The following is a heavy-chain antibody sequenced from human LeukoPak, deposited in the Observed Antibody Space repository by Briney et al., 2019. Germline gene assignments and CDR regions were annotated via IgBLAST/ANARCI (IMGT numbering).Heavy chain of an antibody. CDR2: VSTSSTHT. Sequence: PGGSLRLSCAASGFMFSAYSMNWVRQAPGKGLEWVSSVSTSSTHTHYADSVKGRFTISRDNAKNSLYLQMSSLRAEDTAVYYCARGPSGYNTAFDIWGQGTMVTVSS. J-gene: IGHJ3*02. V-gene: IGHV3-21*01. D-gene: IGHD5-24*01. CDR1: GFMFSAYS. CDR3: ARGPSGYNTAFDI.